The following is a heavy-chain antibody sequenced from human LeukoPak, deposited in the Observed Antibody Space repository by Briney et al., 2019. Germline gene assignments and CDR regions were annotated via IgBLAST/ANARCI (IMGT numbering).Heavy chain of an antibody. V-gene: IGHV3-30*02. CDR3: AREPDAAFDV. CDR1: GFSFSFYG. J-gene: IGHJ3*01. Sequence: GGSLRLSCGASGFSFSFYGMHWVRQAPGKGLEWVAFLRYDGTDEDYGDSVKGRFSVSRDNFKNTLYLQMNSLRAKDTAVYYCAREPDAAFDVWGQGTMVTASS. CDR2: LRYDGTDE. D-gene: IGHD1-14*01.